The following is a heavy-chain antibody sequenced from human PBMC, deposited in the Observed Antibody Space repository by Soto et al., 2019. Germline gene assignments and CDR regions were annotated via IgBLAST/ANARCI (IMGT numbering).Heavy chain of an antibody. CDR2: ISSSSSYI. Sequence: PGGSLRLSCAASGFTFSSYSMNWVRQAPGKGLEWVSSISSSSSYIYYADSVKGRFTISRDNAKNSLYLQMNSLRAEDTAVYYCAKLRRYSYGKAFDYWGQGTLVTVSS. CDR3: AKLRRYSYGKAFDY. J-gene: IGHJ4*02. V-gene: IGHV3-21*01. CDR1: GFTFSSYS. D-gene: IGHD5-18*01.